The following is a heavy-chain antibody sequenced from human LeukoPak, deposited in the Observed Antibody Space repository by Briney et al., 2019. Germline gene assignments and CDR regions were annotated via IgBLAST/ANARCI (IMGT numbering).Heavy chain of an antibody. D-gene: IGHD3-10*01. J-gene: IGHJ4*02. Sequence: SETLSLTCTVSGGSISSYYWSWNRQPPGKGLEWIGYIYYSGSTNYNPSLKSRVTISVDTSKNQFSLKLSSVTAADTAVYYCARAKYGSAPAVCDYWGQGTLVTVSS. CDR1: GGSISSYY. CDR3: ARAKYGSAPAVCDY. CDR2: IYYSGST. V-gene: IGHV4-59*01.